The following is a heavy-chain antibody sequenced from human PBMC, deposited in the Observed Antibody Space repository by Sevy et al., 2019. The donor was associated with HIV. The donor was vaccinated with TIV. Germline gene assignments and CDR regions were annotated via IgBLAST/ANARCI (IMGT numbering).Heavy chain of an antibody. V-gene: IGHV6-1*01. CDR3: ARDQSSVGSNWDSVAPADYGMDV. D-gene: IGHD2-2*01. CDR1: GDSVSSNTAA. J-gene: IGHJ6*02. CDR2: TYYRSKWFN. Sequence: KQSQNLSLTCAISGDSVSSNTAAWNWIRQSPSRGLEWLGRTYYRSKWFNDYAVSVISRISINPDTSKNLFSLQLNSVTPEDTAMYYCARDQSSVGSNWDSVAPADYGMDVWGQGTTVTVSS.